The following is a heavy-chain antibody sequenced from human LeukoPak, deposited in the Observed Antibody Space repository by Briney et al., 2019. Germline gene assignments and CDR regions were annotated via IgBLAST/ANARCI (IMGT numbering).Heavy chain of an antibody. CDR2: ISSSGSTI. J-gene: IGHJ4*02. D-gene: IGHD3-22*01. CDR3: ARVMVVVISEGFY. Sequence: GGSLRLSCAASGFTFSSSEMNWVRQAPGKGLEWVSYISSSGSTIYYADSVKGRFTISRDNAKNSLYLQMNSLRAEDTAVYYCARVMVVVISEGFYWGQGTLVTVSS. V-gene: IGHV3-48*03. CDR1: GFTFSSSE.